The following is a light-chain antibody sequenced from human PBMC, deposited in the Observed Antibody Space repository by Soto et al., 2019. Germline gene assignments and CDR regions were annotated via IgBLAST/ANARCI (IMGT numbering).Light chain of an antibody. J-gene: IGLJ3*02. V-gene: IGLV2-14*01. CDR3: NSYTTSGTRV. CDR1: SSDVGGYNY. CDR2: DVT. Sequence: QSALTQPAFVSGSPGQSITISCTGTSSDVGGYNYVSWYQQHPGKAPKLIIFDVTNRPSGVSNRFSGSKSGNTASLTISGLQAEDEADYYCNSYTTSGTRVFGGGTQLTVL.